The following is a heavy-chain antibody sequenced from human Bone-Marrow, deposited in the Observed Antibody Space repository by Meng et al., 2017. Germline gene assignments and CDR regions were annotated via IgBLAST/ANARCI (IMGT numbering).Heavy chain of an antibody. Sequence: GESLKISCAASGFTFSSYSMNWVRQAPGKGLEWVSSISSSSSYIYYADSVKGRFTISRDNAKNSLYLQMNSLRAEDTAVYYCASGGGAVEMATITNYWGQGTLVTVS. V-gene: IGHV3-21*01. CDR2: ISSSSSYI. CDR3: ASGGGAVEMATITNY. CDR1: GFTFSSYS. J-gene: IGHJ4*02. D-gene: IGHD5-24*01.